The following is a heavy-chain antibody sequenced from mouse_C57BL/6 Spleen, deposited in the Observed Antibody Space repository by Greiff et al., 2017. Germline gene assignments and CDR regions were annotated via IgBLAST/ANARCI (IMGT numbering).Heavy chain of an antibody. D-gene: IGHD2-3*01. CDR1: GYTFTSYW. J-gene: IGHJ1*03. CDR2: IDPADSYT. V-gene: IGHV1-59*01. Sequence: QVQLQQPGAELVRPGPSVKLSCKASGYTFTSYWMHWVKQRPGQGLEWIGVIDPADSYTNYNQKFKGKATLTVDTSSSTAYMHLSSLTSEDSAVYYCALYDGYFDVWGTGTTVTVSS. CDR3: ALYDGYFDV.